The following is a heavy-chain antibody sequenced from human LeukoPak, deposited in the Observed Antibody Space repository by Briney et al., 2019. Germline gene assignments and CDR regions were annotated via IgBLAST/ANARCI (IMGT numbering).Heavy chain of an antibody. CDR3: ASPTKGNDDFDY. CDR2: ISAYNGNT. V-gene: IGHV1-18*01. D-gene: IGHD1-1*01. Sequence: GASVKVSCKASGYTFTSYGISWVRQAPGQGLEWMGWISAYNGNTNYAQKLQGRVTMTTDTSTSTAYMELSSLRSEDTAVYYCASPTKGNDDFDYWGQGTLVTVSS. CDR1: GYTFTSYG. J-gene: IGHJ4*02.